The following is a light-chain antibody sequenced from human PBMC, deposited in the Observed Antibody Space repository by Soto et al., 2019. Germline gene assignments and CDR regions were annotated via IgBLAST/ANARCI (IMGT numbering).Light chain of an antibody. CDR3: QQYNNWPPST. V-gene: IGKV3-15*01. CDR2: GAS. CDR1: QSVAGN. Sequence: EIVMTQSPATLSVSPGERATLSCRASQSVAGNLVWFQHKPGQAPRLLIHGASTRATGIPARFSGSGSGTDFTLTISSLQSEDFAVYYCQQYNNWPPSTFGQGTKV. J-gene: IGKJ1*01.